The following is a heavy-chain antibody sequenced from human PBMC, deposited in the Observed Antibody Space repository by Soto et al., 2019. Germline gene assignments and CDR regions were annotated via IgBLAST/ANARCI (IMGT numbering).Heavy chain of an antibody. J-gene: IGHJ4*02. V-gene: IGHV4-31*03. D-gene: IGHD6-13*01. CDR3: ARYRISGSWSKFDY. Sequence: QVLLQESGPGLMKPSQTLSLTCTVSGLTISSASYYWSWIRQHPGKGLEWVGNIYYNGSTYYSPSLKSRVTLWVDTSKNQSSLRLASVTAADTVVYYCARYRISGSWSKFDYWGQGTLVTVSS. CDR2: IYYNGST. CDR1: GLTISSASYY.